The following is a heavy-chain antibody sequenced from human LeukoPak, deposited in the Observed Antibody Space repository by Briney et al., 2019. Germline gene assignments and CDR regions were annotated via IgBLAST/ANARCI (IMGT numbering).Heavy chain of an antibody. J-gene: IGHJ5*02. CDR2: ISYDGSNK. D-gene: IGHD2-15*01. Sequence: GGSLRLSCAASGFTFSSYAMHWVRQAPGKGLEWVAVISYDGSNKHYADSVKGRFTISRDNSKNTLYLQMNSLRAEDTAVYYCARAGGYCSGGSCLGWFDPWGQGTLVTVSS. V-gene: IGHV3-30*04. CDR1: GFTFSSYA. CDR3: ARAGGYCSGGSCLGWFDP.